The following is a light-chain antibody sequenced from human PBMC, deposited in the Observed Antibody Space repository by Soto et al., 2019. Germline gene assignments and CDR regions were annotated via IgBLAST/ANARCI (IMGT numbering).Light chain of an antibody. V-gene: IGKV1-16*02. Sequence: DVQVTRAASACTASWGETHTITCRASQDISIYLAWFQQKPGKAPKSLIYGTSTLHSGVPSKFSGSRSGPDFTLTISRVQPADFATYSCQQYTHLLLNFGGGTKVDIK. J-gene: IGKJ4*01. CDR1: QDISIY. CDR2: GTS. CDR3: QQYTHLLLN.